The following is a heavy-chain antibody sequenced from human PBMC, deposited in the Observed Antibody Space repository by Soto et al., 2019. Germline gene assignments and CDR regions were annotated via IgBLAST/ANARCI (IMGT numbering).Heavy chain of an antibody. CDR3: ARGYCISTSCRHYYYYGMDV. CDR2: IIPIFGTA. V-gene: IGHV1-69*13. J-gene: IGHJ6*02. D-gene: IGHD2-2*01. CDR1: GYTFTSYA. Sequence: VASVKVSCKASGYTFTSYAMHWVRQAPGQRLEWMGGIIPIFGTANYAQKFQGRVTITADESTSTAYMELSSLRSEDTAVYYCARGYCISTSCRHYYYYGMDVWGQGTTVTVSS.